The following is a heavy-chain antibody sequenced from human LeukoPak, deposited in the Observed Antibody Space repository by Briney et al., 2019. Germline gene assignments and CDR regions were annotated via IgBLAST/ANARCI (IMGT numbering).Heavy chain of an antibody. D-gene: IGHD3-22*01. CDR3: ARHPGRFLSYYYDSSGYYDWFDP. Sequence: SETLSLTCTVSGGSISSYYWSWIRQPPGKGLEWIGYIYYSGSTNCNPSLKSRVTISVDTSKNQFSLKLSSVTAADTAVYYCARHPGRFLSYYYDSSGYYDWFDPWGQGTLVTVSS. CDR1: GGSISSYY. J-gene: IGHJ5*02. V-gene: IGHV4-59*08. CDR2: IYYSGST.